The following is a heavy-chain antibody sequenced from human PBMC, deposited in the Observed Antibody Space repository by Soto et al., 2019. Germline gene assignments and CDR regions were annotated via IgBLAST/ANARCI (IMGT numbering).Heavy chain of an antibody. CDR2: IYSGGST. CDR3: ARSPTRIAVAGIGPWYYFDY. Sequence: EVQLVESGGGLVQPGGSLRLSCAASGFTVSSNYMSWVRQAPGKGLEWVSVIYSGGSTYYADSVKGRFTISRDNSKNTLYLQMNSLRAEDTSVYYCARSPTRIAVAGIGPWYYFDYWGQGTLVTVSS. J-gene: IGHJ4*02. V-gene: IGHV3-66*01. CDR1: GFTVSSNY. D-gene: IGHD6-19*01.